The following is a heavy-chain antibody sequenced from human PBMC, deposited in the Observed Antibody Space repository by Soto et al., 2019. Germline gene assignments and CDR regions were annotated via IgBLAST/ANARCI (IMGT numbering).Heavy chain of an antibody. V-gene: IGHV1-69*01. D-gene: IGHD3-22*01. Sequence: QVQLVQSGAEVKKPGSSVKVSCKASGGTFSSYAISWVRQAPGQGLEWMGGIIPIFGTANYTQKFQGRVTITADESTSTAYMELSSLRSEDTAVYYCASRYYYDSSGYYALNFDYWGQGTLVTVSS. J-gene: IGHJ4*02. CDR3: ASRYYYDSSGYYALNFDY. CDR1: GGTFSSYA. CDR2: IIPIFGTA.